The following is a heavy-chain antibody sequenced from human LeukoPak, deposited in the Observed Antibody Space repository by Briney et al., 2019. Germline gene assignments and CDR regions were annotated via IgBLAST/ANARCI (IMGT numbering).Heavy chain of an antibody. J-gene: IGHJ6*03. CDR3: AREFPFYYYMDV. CDR1: GFTFSSYG. CDR2: IKQDGKAK. Sequence: GGSLRLSCAASGFTFSSYGMHWVRQAPGKGLEWVANIKQDGKAKYYVDSVKGRFTISRDSAKNSLYLQMNSLRVEDTAVYYCAREFPFYYYMDVWGKGTTVTVSS. V-gene: IGHV3-7*01.